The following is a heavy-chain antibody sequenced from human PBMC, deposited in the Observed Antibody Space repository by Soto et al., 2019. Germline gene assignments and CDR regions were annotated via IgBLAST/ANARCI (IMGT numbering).Heavy chain of an antibody. J-gene: IGHJ4*02. CDR3: ARDRPSIVGATTGFDY. Sequence: GGSLRLSCAASGFTFSSYSMNWVRQAPGKGLEWVSSISSSSSYIYYADSVKGRFTISRDNAKNSLYLQMNSPRAEDTAVYYCARDRPSIVGATTGFDYWGQGTLVTVSS. CDR2: ISSSSSYI. CDR1: GFTFSSYS. V-gene: IGHV3-21*01. D-gene: IGHD1-26*01.